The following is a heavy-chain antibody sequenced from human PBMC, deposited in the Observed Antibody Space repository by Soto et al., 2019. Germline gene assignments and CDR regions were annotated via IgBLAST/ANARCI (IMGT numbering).Heavy chain of an antibody. D-gene: IGHD3-3*01. V-gene: IGHV4-59*08. CDR2: IYYSGST. J-gene: IGHJ5*02. CDR3: ARLTDDFWSGHPYNWFDP. CDR1: GGSISGYY. Sequence: SETLSLTCTVSGGSISGYYWSWIRQPPGKGLEWIGYIYYSGSTNYNPSLKSRVTISVDTSKNQFSLKLSSVTAADTAVYYCARLTDDFWSGHPYNWFDPWGQGNLVTVSS.